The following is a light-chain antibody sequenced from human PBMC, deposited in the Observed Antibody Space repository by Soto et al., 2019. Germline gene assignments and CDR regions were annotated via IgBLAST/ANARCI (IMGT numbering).Light chain of an antibody. CDR2: AAS. CDR1: QGINRW. Sequence: DIQMTQSPSSVSASVGDRVTITCRASQGINRWLAWYQQKLGKAPKLLILAASSLQSGVPSRFSGSRSGPDFTLTISRLEPEDFAVYYCQQYGTSPFTFGPGTKVDIK. V-gene: IGKV1-12*01. CDR3: QQYGTSPFT. J-gene: IGKJ3*01.